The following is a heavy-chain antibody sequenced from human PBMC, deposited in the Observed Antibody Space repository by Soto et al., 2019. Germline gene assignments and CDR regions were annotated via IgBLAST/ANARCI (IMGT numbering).Heavy chain of an antibody. D-gene: IGHD3-9*01. CDR2: ISRSSDSI. V-gene: IGHV3-21*01. CDR1: GFTFSTYS. CDR3: AREMKYYDVLTGYYTTGSYGMDV. J-gene: IGHJ6*04. Sequence: GGSLRLSCAASGFTFSTYSMAWVRQAPGKGLEWVSIISRSSDSIYYADSMKGRFTISRDNAKNSLYLQMNSLRAEDTAVYYCAREMKYYDVLTGYYTTGSYGMDVWGRGTTVTVSS.